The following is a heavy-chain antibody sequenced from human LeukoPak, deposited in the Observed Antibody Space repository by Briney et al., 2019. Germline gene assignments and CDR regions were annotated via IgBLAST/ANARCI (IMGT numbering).Heavy chain of an antibody. Sequence: GGSLRLSCAVSGFSINNYWMTWYRQAPGKGLECVAHIKGDASEKYYLDSVKGRFTISRDNAKNSLYLQMNSLRAEDTAVYYCARQAGVTWGQGTLVTVSS. CDR3: ARQAGVT. V-gene: IGHV3-7*01. D-gene: IGHD6-19*01. J-gene: IGHJ5*02. CDR1: GFSINNYW. CDR2: IKGDASEK.